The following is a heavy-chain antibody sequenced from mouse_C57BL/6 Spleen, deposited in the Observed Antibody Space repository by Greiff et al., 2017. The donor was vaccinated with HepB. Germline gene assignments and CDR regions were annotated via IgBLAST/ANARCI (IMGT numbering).Heavy chain of an antibody. D-gene: IGHD1-1*01. CDR2: INPSTGGT. J-gene: IGHJ1*03. Sequence: VQLQQSGPELVKPGASVKISCKASGYSFTGYYMNWVKQSPEKSLEWIGEINPSTGGTTYNQKFKAKATLTVDKSSSTAYMQLKSLTSEDSAVYYCARESYGSSSYFDVWGTGTTVTVSS. V-gene: IGHV1-42*01. CDR1: GYSFTGYY. CDR3: ARESYGSSSYFDV.